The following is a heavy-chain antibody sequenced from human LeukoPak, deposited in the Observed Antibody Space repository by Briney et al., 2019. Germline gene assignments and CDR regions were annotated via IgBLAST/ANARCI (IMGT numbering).Heavy chain of an antibody. V-gene: IGHV1-3*01. CDR1: GYTFTSYA. CDR3: ARDLGYDSSGSLYFDY. J-gene: IGHJ4*02. CDR2: INAGNGNT. Sequence: ASVKVSCKASGYTFTSYAMHWVRQAPGQRLEWMGWINAGNGNTKYSQKFQGRATMTTDTSTSTAYMEVRSLRPDDTAVYYCARDLGYDSSGSLYFDYWGQGTLVTVSS. D-gene: IGHD3-22*01.